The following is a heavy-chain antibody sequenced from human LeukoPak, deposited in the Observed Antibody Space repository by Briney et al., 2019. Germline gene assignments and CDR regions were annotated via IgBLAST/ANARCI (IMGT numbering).Heavy chain of an antibody. CDR3: ARLTNGIAAAGMFDY. J-gene: IGHJ4*02. CDR2: IYYSGST. CDR1: GGSISSYY. Sequence: SETLSLTCTVSGGSISSYYWSWIRQPPGKGLEWIGYIYYSGSTNYNPSLKGRVTISVDTSKNQFSLKLSSVTAADTAVYYCARLTNGIAAAGMFDYWGQGTLVTVSS. V-gene: IGHV4-59*08. D-gene: IGHD6-13*01.